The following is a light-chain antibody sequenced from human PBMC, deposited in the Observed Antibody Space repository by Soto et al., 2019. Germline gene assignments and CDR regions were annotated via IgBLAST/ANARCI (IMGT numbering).Light chain of an antibody. Sequence: EIGWTQSPGTLSLSPGEKATLSCRASQSVSSSYLAWYQQKPGQAPRLLIYAASSRATGIPDRFSGSGSGTDFTLTISRLEPEDFAVYYCQQYGSSPEWTFGQGTKVEIK. CDR3: QQYGSSPEWT. CDR1: QSVSSSY. CDR2: AAS. J-gene: IGKJ1*01. V-gene: IGKV3-20*01.